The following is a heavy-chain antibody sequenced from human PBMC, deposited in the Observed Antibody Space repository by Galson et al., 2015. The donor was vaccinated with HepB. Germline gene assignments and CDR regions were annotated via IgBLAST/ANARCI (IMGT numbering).Heavy chain of an antibody. CDR2: IWYDGSNK. D-gene: IGHD6-13*01. Sequence: SLRLSCAASGFTFSSYGMHWVRQAPGKGLEWVAVIWYDGSNKYYADSVKGRFTISRDNSKNTLYLQMNSLRAEDTALYYCAKASSTYSSSWYHWGQGTLVTVSS. V-gene: IGHV3-33*06. CDR1: GFTFSSYG. CDR3: AKASSTYSSSWYH. J-gene: IGHJ5*02.